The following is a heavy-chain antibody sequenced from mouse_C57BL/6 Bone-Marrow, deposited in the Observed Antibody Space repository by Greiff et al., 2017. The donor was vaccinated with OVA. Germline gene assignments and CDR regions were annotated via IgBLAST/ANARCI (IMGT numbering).Heavy chain of an antibody. Sequence: EVQLQQSGAELVRPGASVKLSCTASGFNIKDDYMHWVKQRPEQGLEWIGWIDPENGDTEYASKFQGKATITADTSSNPAYLQLSSLTSEDTAVYYCTTGGNPFADGGQGTLVTVSA. V-gene: IGHV14-4*01. CDR1: GFNIKDDY. CDR2: IDPENGDT. J-gene: IGHJ3*01. CDR3: TTGGNPFAD. D-gene: IGHD2-1*01.